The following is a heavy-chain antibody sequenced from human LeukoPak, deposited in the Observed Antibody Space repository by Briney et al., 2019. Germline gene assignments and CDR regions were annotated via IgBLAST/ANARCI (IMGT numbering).Heavy chain of an antibody. Sequence: GGSLRLSCAASGFTFSSYEMNWVRQAPGKGLEWVSYISSSGSTIYYADSVKGRFTISRDNAKNSLYLQMNSLRAEDTAVYYCARDAAARYCSGGSCYTEAFDIWGQGTMVTVSS. CDR2: ISSSGSTI. V-gene: IGHV3-48*03. D-gene: IGHD2-15*01. CDR1: GFTFSSYE. CDR3: ARDAAARYCSGGSCYTEAFDI. J-gene: IGHJ3*02.